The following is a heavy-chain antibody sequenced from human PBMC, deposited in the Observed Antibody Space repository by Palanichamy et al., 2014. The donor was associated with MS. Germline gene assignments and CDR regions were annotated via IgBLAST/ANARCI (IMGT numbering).Heavy chain of an antibody. CDR2: TKYRSKWSN. V-gene: IGHV6-1*01. D-gene: IGHD3-22*01. Sequence: QVQLQQSGPGLVKPSQTLSLTCAISGDSVSSNSVAWNWIRQSPSRGLEWLGRTKYRSKWSNDYAVSVKSRITISPDTSKNQFSLQLNSVTPEDTAVYYCARGNTYYYDSNGYFDSWGQGTLVTVSS. CDR3: ARGNTYYYDSNGYFDS. CDR1: GDSVSSNSVA. J-gene: IGHJ4*02.